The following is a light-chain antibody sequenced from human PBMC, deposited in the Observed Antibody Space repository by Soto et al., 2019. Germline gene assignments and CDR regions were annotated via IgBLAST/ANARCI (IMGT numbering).Light chain of an antibody. Sequence: ETGMTQSPATLSVTPGERATLYCRAIQSVSSNLAWYQQKPGQAPRLLINGAYTRATGIPARFSGSGSGTDFALTISRLKPEAFAVYYCQQRSNWLPRITFGQGTRRENK. CDR1: QSVSSN. V-gene: IGKV3-15*01. CDR3: QQRSNWLPRIT. J-gene: IGKJ5*01. CDR2: GAY.